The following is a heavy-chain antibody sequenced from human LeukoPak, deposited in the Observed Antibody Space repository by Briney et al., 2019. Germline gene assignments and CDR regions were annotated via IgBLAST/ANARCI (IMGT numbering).Heavy chain of an antibody. CDR2: ISGSGGST. Sequence: PGGSLRLSCAASGFTFSSYAMSWVRQAPWKGLEWVSVISGSGGSTYYADSVKGRFTISRDNSKNTLYLQMNSLRAEDTAVYYCAKGGESSSWYEFDYWGQGTLVTVSS. D-gene: IGHD6-13*01. CDR3: AKGGESSSWYEFDY. V-gene: IGHV3-23*01. J-gene: IGHJ4*02. CDR1: GFTFSSYA.